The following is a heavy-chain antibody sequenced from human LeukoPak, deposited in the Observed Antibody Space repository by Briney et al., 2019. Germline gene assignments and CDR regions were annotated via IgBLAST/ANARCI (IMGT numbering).Heavy chain of an antibody. V-gene: IGHV4-39*01. CDR1: GGSISSSSYY. CDR2: IYYSGST. D-gene: IGHD2-2*01. CDR3: ARFRGGSIVVVPAAMDY. J-gene: IGHJ4*02. Sequence: SETLSLTCTVSGGSISSSSYYWGWIRQPPGKGLEWIGSIYYSGSTYYNPSLKSRVTVSVDTSKNQFSLKLSSVTAADTAVYYCARFRGGSIVVVPAAMDYWSQGTLVTVSS.